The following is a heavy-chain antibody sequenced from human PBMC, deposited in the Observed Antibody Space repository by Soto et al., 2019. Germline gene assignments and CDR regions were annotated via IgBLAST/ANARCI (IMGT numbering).Heavy chain of an antibody. V-gene: IGHV3-23*01. CDR2: ISGSGDST. J-gene: IGHJ4*02. CDR3: AKVFCTSSSCYFSAVDY. CDR1: GFTLNNYA. D-gene: IGHD2-2*01. Sequence: EVQLLESGGGLVQPGGSLRLSCAASGFTLNNYAMSWVRQAPGKGLEWVSAISGSGDSTYYADSVKGRFTISRDNSKNTLYLQMNSLRAEDTAVYYCAKVFCTSSSCYFSAVDYWGQGTLVTVSS.